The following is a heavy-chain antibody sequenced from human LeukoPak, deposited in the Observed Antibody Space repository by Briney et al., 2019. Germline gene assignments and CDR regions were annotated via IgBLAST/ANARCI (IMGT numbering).Heavy chain of an antibody. Sequence: PGGSLRLSCAASGFTFSSYSMNWVRQAPGKGLEWVSYISSSSSTIYYADSVKGRFTISRDNAKNSLYLQMNSLRAEDTAVYHCARGTSTTNYHYYMDVWGKGTTVTVSS. J-gene: IGHJ6*03. CDR2: ISSSSSTI. CDR1: GFTFSSYS. D-gene: IGHD1-1*01. CDR3: ARGTSTTNYHYYMDV. V-gene: IGHV3-48*01.